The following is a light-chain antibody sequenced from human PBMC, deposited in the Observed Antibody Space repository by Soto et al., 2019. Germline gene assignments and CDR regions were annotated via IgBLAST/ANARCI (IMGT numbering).Light chain of an antibody. CDR1: QSVSSRF. Sequence: EMVLTQSPGTLSLSPGDRATLSCRASQSVSSRFLLWYQQKPGQAPRLLIYGASNRATGIPDRFSGSGSGTDFTLTISRLEPEDFAVYYCQQYGSSGTFGQGTKVDIK. CDR3: QQYGSSGT. CDR2: GAS. V-gene: IGKV3-20*01. J-gene: IGKJ1*01.